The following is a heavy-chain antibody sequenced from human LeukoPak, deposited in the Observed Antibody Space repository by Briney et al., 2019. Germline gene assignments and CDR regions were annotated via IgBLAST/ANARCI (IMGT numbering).Heavy chain of an antibody. D-gene: IGHD6-13*01. CDR1: GGSISSSSYC. V-gene: IGHV4-39*01. CDR2: IYYSGST. J-gene: IGHJ5*02. CDR3: ATRHLIYSSRGFDP. Sequence: PSETLSLTCTVSGGSISSSSYCWGWIRQPPGKGLEWIGSIYYSGSTYYNPSLKSRVTISVDTSKNQFSLKLSSVTAADTAVYYCATRHLIYSSRGFDPWGQGTLVTVSS.